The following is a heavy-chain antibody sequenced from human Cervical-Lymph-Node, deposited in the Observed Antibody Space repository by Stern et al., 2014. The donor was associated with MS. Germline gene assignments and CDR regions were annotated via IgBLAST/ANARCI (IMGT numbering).Heavy chain of an antibody. CDR3: AKLVPPNREQYYSYYGMDV. CDR2: IYDSGNT. J-gene: IGHJ6*02. CDR1: GGSITSDY. V-gene: IGHV4-59*08. D-gene: IGHD2/OR15-2a*01. Sequence: QVQLQESGPGLVKPSETLSLTCTVSGGSITSDYWSWIRQPPGKGLEWIGYIYDSGNTNHNPSLKSRVAISMDTSRNQFALRLRSVTAADTAVYYCAKLVPPNREQYYSYYGMDVWGQGTTVTVSS.